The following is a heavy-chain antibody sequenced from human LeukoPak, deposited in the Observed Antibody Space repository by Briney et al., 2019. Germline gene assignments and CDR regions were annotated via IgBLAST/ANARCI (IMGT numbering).Heavy chain of an antibody. CDR3: ARGSTYDSSGYYSVYFDY. J-gene: IGHJ4*02. V-gene: IGHV1-2*04. Sequence: GASVKVSCKASGYTFTGYYMHWVRQAPGQGLEWMGRINPNSGGTNYAQKFQGWVTMTRDTSISTAYMELSRLRSDDTAVYYCARGSTYDSSGYYSVYFDYWGQGTLVTVSS. CDR1: GYTFTGYY. D-gene: IGHD3-22*01. CDR2: INPNSGGT.